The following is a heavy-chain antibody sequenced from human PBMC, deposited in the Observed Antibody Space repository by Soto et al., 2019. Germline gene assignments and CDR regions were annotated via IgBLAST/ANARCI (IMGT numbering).Heavy chain of an antibody. CDR2: IYSSGSA. J-gene: IGHJ6*02. Sequence: SETLSLTCIISGGSISSYYWSWIRQPAGKGLEWIGRIYSSGSANYSPSLKSRVTMSVDTSKNQFSLKLSSVTAADTALYYCARDHSYCSGTTCHESYGMDVWGQGTTVTVSS. V-gene: IGHV4-4*07. CDR1: GGSISSYY. CDR3: ARDHSYCSGTTCHESYGMDV. D-gene: IGHD2-2*01.